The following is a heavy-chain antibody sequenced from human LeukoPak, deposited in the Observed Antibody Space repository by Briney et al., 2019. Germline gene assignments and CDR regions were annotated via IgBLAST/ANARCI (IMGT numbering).Heavy chain of an antibody. CDR3: ATRREYSSSRGY. CDR2: ISGSGGST. J-gene: IGHJ4*02. CDR1: GFTFSSYA. Sequence: GGSLRLSCAASGFTFSSYAMSWVRQAPGKGLEWVSAISGSGGSTYYADSVKGRFTIPRDNSKNTLYLQMNSLRAEDTAVYYCATRREYSSSRGYWGQGTLVTVSS. D-gene: IGHD6-6*01. V-gene: IGHV3-23*01.